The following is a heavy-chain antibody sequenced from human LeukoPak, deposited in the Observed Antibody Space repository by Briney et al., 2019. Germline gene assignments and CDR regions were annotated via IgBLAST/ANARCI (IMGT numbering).Heavy chain of an antibody. V-gene: IGHV1-2*02. CDR3: ARGRRILGGPENAGDFFDF. CDR2: IDPNSGAT. D-gene: IGHD3-16*01. J-gene: IGHJ4*01. CDR1: GYTLTDYY. Sequence: ASVKVSCKASGYTLTDYYLHWVRQAPGQGLKWMGWIDPNSGATHYAQSFQARVTMTRDTSIASSYMELTGLESDDTAVYYCARGRRILGGPENAGDFFDFWGQGSLVTVSS.